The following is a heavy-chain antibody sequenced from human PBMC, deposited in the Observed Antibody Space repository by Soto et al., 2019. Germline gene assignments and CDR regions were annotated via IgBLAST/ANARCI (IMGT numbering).Heavy chain of an antibody. V-gene: IGHV3-23*01. Sequence: EVQLLESGGGLVQPGGSLRLSCAASGFIFSTYAMSWVRQAPGKGLEWVSTVSGTVDSTYYADSVKGRFTISRDNSKNTLSLQMNSLRVEDTAVYYCAKLGTIMTDFDHWGQGTLVTVSS. D-gene: IGHD3-9*01. CDR1: GFIFSTYA. CDR3: AKLGTIMTDFDH. J-gene: IGHJ4*02. CDR2: VSGTVDST.